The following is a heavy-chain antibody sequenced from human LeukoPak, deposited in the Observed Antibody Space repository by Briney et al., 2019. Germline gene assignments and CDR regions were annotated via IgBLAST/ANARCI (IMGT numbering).Heavy chain of an antibody. J-gene: IGHJ1*01. CDR3: ARAPSEIGGYYPEYFRH. D-gene: IGHD3-22*01. V-gene: IGHV3-74*01. CDR2: IKSDGST. Sequence: GGSRRLSCAASGFTFSSYWMHWFRQPPGKGLVWFSRIKSDGSTRYADSVKGRFTISRDNAKNTVSLQMTSLRAEDTGVYYCARAPSEIGGYYPEYFRHWGQGTLVIVSS. CDR1: GFTFSSYW.